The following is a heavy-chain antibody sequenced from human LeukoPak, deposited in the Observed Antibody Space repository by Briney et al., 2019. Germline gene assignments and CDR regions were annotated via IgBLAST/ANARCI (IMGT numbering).Heavy chain of an antibody. Sequence: GGSLRLSCAASGFTSSSYAMSWVRQAPGKGLEWVSAISGSGGSTYYADSVKGRFTISRDNSKNTLYLQMNSLRAEDTAVYYCAKDHPSITIFGVVIHGMDVWGQGTTVTVSS. CDR3: AKDHPSITIFGVVIHGMDV. V-gene: IGHV3-23*01. CDR1: GFTSSSYA. CDR2: ISGSGGST. D-gene: IGHD3-3*01. J-gene: IGHJ6*02.